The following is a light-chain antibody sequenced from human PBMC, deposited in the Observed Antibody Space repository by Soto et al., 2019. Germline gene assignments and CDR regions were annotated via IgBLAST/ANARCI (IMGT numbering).Light chain of an antibody. J-gene: IGLJ2*01. Sequence: QSVLTQPASVSGSLGQSITISCTGTSSHVDSYDLVSWYQHHPGKAPKLMIYEGTKRPSGVSNRFSGSKSGDTASLTISGLQAGDEADYYCCSYAGRSPFVIFGGGTKLTVL. CDR2: EGT. CDR1: SSHVDSYDL. CDR3: CSYAGRSPFVI. V-gene: IGLV2-23*03.